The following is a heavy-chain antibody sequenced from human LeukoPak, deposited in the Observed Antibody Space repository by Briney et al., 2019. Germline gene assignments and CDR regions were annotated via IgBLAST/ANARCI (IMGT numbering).Heavy chain of an antibody. CDR2: VYSGGSI. V-gene: IGHV3-53*04. CDR1: GFTVSSSY. Sequence: GGSLRLSCAASGFTVSSSYMSWVRQAPGEGLEWVSIVYSGGSIYYADSVKGRFTTSRHNSNNTLDLQMNSLRTEDTAMYYCARSYNSAWLDYWGQGTLVTVSS. J-gene: IGHJ4*02. CDR3: ARSYNSAWLDY. D-gene: IGHD6-19*01.